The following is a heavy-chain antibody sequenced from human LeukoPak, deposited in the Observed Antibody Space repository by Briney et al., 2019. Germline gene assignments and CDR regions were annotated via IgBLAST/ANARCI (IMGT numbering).Heavy chain of an antibody. CDR2: INPNSGGT. CDR3: ARGQQQLRRLTSFDY. Sequence: ASVKVSCKASGYTFTGYYMHWVRQAPGQGLEWMGRINPNSGGTNYAQKFQGRVTMTRDTSISTAYMELSRLRSDDTAVYYCARGQQQLRRLTSFDYWGQGTLVTVSS. J-gene: IGHJ4*02. CDR1: GYTFTGYY. V-gene: IGHV1-2*06. D-gene: IGHD6-13*01.